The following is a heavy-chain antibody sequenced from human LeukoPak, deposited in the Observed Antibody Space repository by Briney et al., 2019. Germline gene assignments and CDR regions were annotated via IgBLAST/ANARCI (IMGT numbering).Heavy chain of an antibody. CDR3: ARGPVVVVAATSLDY. CDR2: INPSGGST. J-gene: IGHJ4*02. CDR1: GYTFTSYY. V-gene: IGHV1-46*01. D-gene: IGHD2-15*01. Sequence: ASVKVSCKASGYTFTSYYMHWVRQAPGQGLEWMRIINPSGGSTSYAQKFQGRVTMTRDTSTSTVYMELSSLRSEDTAVYYCARGPVVVVAATSLDYWGQGTLVTVSS.